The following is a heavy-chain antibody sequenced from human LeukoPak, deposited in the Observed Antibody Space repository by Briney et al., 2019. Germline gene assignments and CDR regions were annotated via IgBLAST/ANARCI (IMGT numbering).Heavy chain of an antibody. J-gene: IGHJ6*03. CDR2: ISSSSSYI. D-gene: IGHD1-1*01. Sequence: GGSLRLCCAASGFTFSSYSMNWVRQAPGKGLEWVSSISSSSSYIYYADSVKGRFTISRDNAKNSLYLQMNSLRAEDTAVYYCARPLEPYYYYYMDVWGKGTTVTVSS. CDR3: ARPLEPYYYYYMDV. CDR1: GFTFSSYS. V-gene: IGHV3-21*01.